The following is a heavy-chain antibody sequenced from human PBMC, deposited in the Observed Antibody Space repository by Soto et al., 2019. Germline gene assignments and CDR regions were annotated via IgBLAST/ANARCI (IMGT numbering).Heavy chain of an antibody. D-gene: IGHD4-17*01. CDR3: AKAGDYGGNSGPLGY. CDR1: GFTFNNYG. J-gene: IGHJ4*02. V-gene: IGHV3-30*18. CDR2: IADDGSNQ. Sequence: QVQLVESGGGVVQPGRSLRLSCAASGFTFNNYGMHWVRQVPGQGLEWVAVIADDGSNQYYADSMKGRFTISRDNSKNTLYLQVNSLIPEDTAVYYCAKAGDYGGNSGPLGYWGQGTLVTVSS.